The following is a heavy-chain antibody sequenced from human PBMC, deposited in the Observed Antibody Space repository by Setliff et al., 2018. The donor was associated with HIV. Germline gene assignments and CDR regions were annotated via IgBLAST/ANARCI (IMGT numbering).Heavy chain of an antibody. Sequence: ASVKVSCKASGYNFSSNGISWVRQAPGQGLEWMGWVSPYNGHTKYAQRFQGRVTMSTDTSTSTIYMELTSLRSDDTAVYYCARWSCGRATCYDSPYNWFEPWGQGTLVTVSS. V-gene: IGHV1-18*01. CDR1: GYNFSSNG. CDR3: ARWSCGRATCYDSPYNWFEP. CDR2: VSPYNGHT. J-gene: IGHJ5*02. D-gene: IGHD2-2*01.